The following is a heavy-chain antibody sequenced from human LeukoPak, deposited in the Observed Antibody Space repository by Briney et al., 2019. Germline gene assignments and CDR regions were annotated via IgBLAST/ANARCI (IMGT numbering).Heavy chain of an antibody. J-gene: IGHJ5*02. CDR2: IYYNGVT. CDR3: ARHESYGDANWFDP. D-gene: IGHD4-17*01. V-gene: IGHV4-59*08. CDR1: GGSISSHY. Sequence: SETLSLTCTVSGGSISSHYWNWIRQSPGKGLEWIGYIYYNGVTNYNPSLRSRVTMSVDTSKNQFSLKLNSVTAADTAVYYCARHESYGDANWFDPWGQGTLVTVSS.